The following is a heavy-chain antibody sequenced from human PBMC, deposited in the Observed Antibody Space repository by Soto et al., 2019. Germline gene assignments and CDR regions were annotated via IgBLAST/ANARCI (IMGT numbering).Heavy chain of an antibody. CDR1: GYTFTSDY. D-gene: IGHD6-6*01. Sequence: ASVKFSCKASGYTFTSDYTHWVRQAPGQGLEWMGIINPSGGSTSYAQKFQGRVTMTRDTSTSTVYMELSSLRSEDTAVYYCARDVRSIAARGNFDYWGQGTLVTVSS. CDR3: ARDVRSIAARGNFDY. J-gene: IGHJ4*02. CDR2: INPSGGST. V-gene: IGHV1-46*01.